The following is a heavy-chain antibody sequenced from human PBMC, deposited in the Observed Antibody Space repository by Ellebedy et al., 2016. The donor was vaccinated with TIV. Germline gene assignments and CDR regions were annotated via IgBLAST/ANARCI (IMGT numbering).Heavy chain of an antibody. CDR1: GFTFSSYA. CDR3: AKEKLIDRWLNWDYFDS. J-gene: IGHJ4*02. D-gene: IGHD5-24*01. V-gene: IGHV3-23*01. CDR2: TSGAAVST. Sequence: GESLKISCAASGFTFSSYAMSWVRQTPGKGLERVSATSGAAVSTYYADSVKGRFTISRDNSKNTLYLQMNSLRAEDTAVYYCAKEKLIDRWLNWDYFDSWGQGTLVTVSS.